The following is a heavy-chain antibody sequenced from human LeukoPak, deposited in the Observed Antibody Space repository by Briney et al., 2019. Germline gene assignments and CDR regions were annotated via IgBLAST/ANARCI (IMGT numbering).Heavy chain of an antibody. D-gene: IGHD3/OR15-3a*01. V-gene: IGHV3-49*03. CDR2: IRGTPHGGTT. Sequence: GGSLRLSCTTSGFTFGHYTMTWFRQAPGKGLEWVGFIRGTPHGGTTEHAASLRGRFTISRDDSKSTAYLQMDSLKTEDTGVYYRTRVDKDWCEHWGQGTLVTVSS. J-gene: IGHJ4*02. CDR3: TRVDKDWCEH. CDR1: GFTFGHYT.